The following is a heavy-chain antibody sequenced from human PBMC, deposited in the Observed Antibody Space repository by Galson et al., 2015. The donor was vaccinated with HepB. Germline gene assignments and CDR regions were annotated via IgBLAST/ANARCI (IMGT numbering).Heavy chain of an antibody. J-gene: IGHJ6*02. CDR1: GYSFTSYW. CDR3: ARPLTLVTISGYYYYGMDV. D-gene: IGHD3-9*01. V-gene: IGHV5-10-1*01. CDR2: IDPSDSNT. Sequence: QSGAEVKKPGESLRISCKGSGYSFTSYWISWVRQMPGKGLEWMGKIDPSDSNTNYSPSFQGHVTIAVDKFTSTAYLQWSSLKASDTAMYYCARPLTLVTISGYYYYGMDVWGQGTTVTVSS.